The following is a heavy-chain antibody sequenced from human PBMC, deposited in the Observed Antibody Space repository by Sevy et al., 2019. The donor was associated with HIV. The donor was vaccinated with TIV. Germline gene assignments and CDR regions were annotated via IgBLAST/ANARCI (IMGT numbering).Heavy chain of an antibody. J-gene: IGHJ6*02. V-gene: IGHV3-74*01. CDR3: VRYQYYYGMDV. Sequence: GGSLRLSCAASGFTFSNYWMHWVRQVPGKGLARVARINSDGSFTSYADVVKGRFTISRVNANNTLHLQMKSLRAEDTAVDYCVRYQYYYGMDVWGQGTTVTVSS. CDR2: INSDGSFT. D-gene: IGHD3-16*01. CDR1: GFTFSNYW.